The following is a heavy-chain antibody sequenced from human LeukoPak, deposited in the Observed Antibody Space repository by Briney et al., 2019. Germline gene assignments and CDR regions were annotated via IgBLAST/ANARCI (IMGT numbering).Heavy chain of an antibody. CDR2: IYTSGST. Sequence: PSETLSLTCTVSGGSISSYYWSWIRQPAGKGLEWIGRIYTSGSTNYNPSLKSRVIMSVDTSKNQFSLKLSSVTAADTAVYYCAREALIHEIVVVRKTDAFDIWGQGTMVTVSS. CDR1: GGSISSYY. CDR3: AREALIHEIVVVRKTDAFDI. J-gene: IGHJ3*02. D-gene: IGHD3-22*01. V-gene: IGHV4-4*07.